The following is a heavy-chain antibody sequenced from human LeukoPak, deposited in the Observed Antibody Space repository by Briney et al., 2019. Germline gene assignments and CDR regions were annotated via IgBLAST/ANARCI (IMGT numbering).Heavy chain of an antibody. V-gene: IGHV4-59*01. CDR3: ARSTWYVNGMDV. Sequence: PSETLSLTCPVSGGSISGYYWSWIRQPPPRGLKWVGYIYYSGSTNYNPSLRSRVTISVETSKNQFSLKLSSVTAADTAVYYCARSTWYVNGMDVWGQGTTVSVSS. CDR2: IYYSGST. J-gene: IGHJ6*02. D-gene: IGHD6-13*01. CDR1: GGSISGYY.